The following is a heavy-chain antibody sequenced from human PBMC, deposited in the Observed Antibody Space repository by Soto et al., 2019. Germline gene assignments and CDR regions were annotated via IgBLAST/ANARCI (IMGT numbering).Heavy chain of an antibody. CDR2: ISWNSGYI. D-gene: IGHD2-2*01. J-gene: IGHJ3*02. V-gene: IGHV3-9*01. CDR1: GFRFDDYA. Sequence: EVQLVESGGGLVQPGRSLRLSCAASGFRFDDYAMHWVRQAPGKGLEWVSDISWNSGYIGYAESVKGRFTISRDNAKHSLYLQMNSLRAEDTALYYCTKDRSTPPDGFDIWGQGTMVTVFS. CDR3: TKDRSTPPDGFDI.